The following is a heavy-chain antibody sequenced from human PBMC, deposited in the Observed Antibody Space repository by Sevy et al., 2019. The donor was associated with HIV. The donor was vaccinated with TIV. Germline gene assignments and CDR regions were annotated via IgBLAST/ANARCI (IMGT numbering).Heavy chain of an antibody. CDR1: GFSFDSYG. V-gene: IGHV3-23*01. CDR2: ISGSGTRT. Sequence: GGSLRLSCAVSGFSFDSYGMTWVRQAPGKGLEWVSGISGSGTRTYYADSVKGRFSISRDNSKNRLYLQMNSLRSEDKVIYYCGKGGGGHYDPDEIGYYFYYYNMDVWGKGTTVTVSS. J-gene: IGHJ6*03. CDR3: GKGGGGHYDPDEIGYYFYYYNMDV. D-gene: IGHD3-22*01.